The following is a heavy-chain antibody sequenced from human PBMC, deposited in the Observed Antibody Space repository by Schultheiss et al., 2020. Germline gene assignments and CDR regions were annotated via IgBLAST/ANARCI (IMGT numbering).Heavy chain of an antibody. J-gene: IGHJ6*02. CDR3: ARDTYYYGLDV. CDR1: GGSFSGYY. CDR2: IYYSGNT. V-gene: IGHV4-59*01. Sequence: SETLSLTCAVYGGSFSGYYWSWIRQHPGKGLEWIGYIYYSGNTYYNPSLKSRVTISIDTSKNQFSLKVNSVTAADTAVYYCARDTYYYGLDVWGQGTAVTVSS.